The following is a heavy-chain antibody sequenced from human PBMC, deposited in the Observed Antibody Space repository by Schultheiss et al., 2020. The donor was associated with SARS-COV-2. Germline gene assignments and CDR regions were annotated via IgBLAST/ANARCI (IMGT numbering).Heavy chain of an antibody. CDR1: GGSFSDYS. V-gene: IGHV4-34*01. J-gene: IGHJ4*02. CDR3: ARGLEPVAGRYYFDY. D-gene: IGHD6-19*01. Sequence: SETLSLTCAVYGGSFSDYSWTWIRQPPTKGLDWIGEINHRGVIDYSPSLQSRVTISVDTSKNQFSLKLSSVTAADTAVYYCARGLEPVAGRYYFDYWGQGTLVTVSS. CDR2: INHRGVI.